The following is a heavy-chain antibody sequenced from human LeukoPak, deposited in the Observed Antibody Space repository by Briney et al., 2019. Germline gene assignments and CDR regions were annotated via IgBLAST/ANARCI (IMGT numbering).Heavy chain of an antibody. CDR2: ISPSGDIT. J-gene: IGHJ4*02. D-gene: IGHD1-26*01. V-gene: IGHV3-23*01. Sequence: GGTLRLSCAGSGFSFSSHGMNWVRQAPGKGLEWVSGISPSGDITYYTDSVRGRFTISRDNFKNTLSLQMNSLTAEDTAVYYCARDEASGSVVDYWGQGALVTVSS. CDR1: GFSFSSHG. CDR3: ARDEASGSVVDY.